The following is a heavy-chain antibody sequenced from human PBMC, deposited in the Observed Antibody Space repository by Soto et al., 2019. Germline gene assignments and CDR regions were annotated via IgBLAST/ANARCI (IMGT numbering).Heavy chain of an antibody. CDR2: INPNGGST. V-gene: IGHV1-46*01. D-gene: IGHD6-13*01. Sequence: QVHLVQSGAEVKKPGASVKVSSKASGYIFINYYIHWVRQAPGQGLEWIGIINPNGGSTNYAQTYRGRVTMARDTSTSTVYMDLSSLRTDDTAVYYCARDLAAADYWGQGTLVTVSS. CDR3: ARDLAAADY. CDR1: GYIFINYY. J-gene: IGHJ4*02.